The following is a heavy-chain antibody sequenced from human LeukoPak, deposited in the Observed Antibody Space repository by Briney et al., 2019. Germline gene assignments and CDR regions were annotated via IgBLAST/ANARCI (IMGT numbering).Heavy chain of an antibody. CDR3: ARDIAGRAY. D-gene: IGHD2-21*01. CDR1: GFTFSSYW. V-gene: IGHV3-74*01. CDR2: IKSDGTDT. J-gene: IGHJ4*02. Sequence: GGSLRLSCAASGFTFSSYWMDCVRQAPGKGLMWVSRIKSDGTDTGYADSVKGRFTISRDNAKNTLYLQINSLRVEDTGVYYCARDIAGRAYWGQGTLVTVSS.